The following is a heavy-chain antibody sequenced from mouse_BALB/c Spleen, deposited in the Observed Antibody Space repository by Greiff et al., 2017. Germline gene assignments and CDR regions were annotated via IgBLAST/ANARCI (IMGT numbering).Heavy chain of an antibody. CDR3: ARDNGNYVAWFAY. Sequence: EVQRVESGPGLVKPSQSLSLTCSVTGYSITSGYYWNWIRQFPGNKLEWMGYISYDGSNNYNPSLKNRISITRDTSKNQFFLKLNSVTTEDTATYYCARDNGNYVAWFAYWGQGTLVTVSA. J-gene: IGHJ3*01. D-gene: IGHD2-1*01. CDR1: GYSITSGYY. CDR2: ISYDGSN. V-gene: IGHV3-6*02.